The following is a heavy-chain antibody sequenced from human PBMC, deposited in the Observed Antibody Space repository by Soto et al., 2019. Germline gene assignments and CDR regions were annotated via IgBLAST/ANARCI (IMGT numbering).Heavy chain of an antibody. CDR2: IYVGDSDT. Sequence: PGESLKISCKGSGYSFSNSWIGWVRQMPGKGLEWMGIIYVGDSDTRYSPSFQGQVTISADKSINTAYLQWSSLKASDTAMYYCARPLSYDFWIWGQGTTVTVSS. D-gene: IGHD3-3*01. V-gene: IGHV5-51*01. CDR1: GYSFSNSW. CDR3: ARPLSYDFWI. J-gene: IGHJ6*02.